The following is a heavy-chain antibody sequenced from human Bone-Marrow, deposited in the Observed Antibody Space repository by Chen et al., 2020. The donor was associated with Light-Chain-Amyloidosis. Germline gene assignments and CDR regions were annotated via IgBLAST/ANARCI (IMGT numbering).Heavy chain of an antibody. V-gene: IGHV3-48*03. Sequence: GVVQPGGSLRLTCVASGFTFSSYEMIWVRQAPGKGLEWVAHISTSGNIIYYADSVKGRFTISRNNAKNSLFLQMNSLRVEDTAVYSCARYSGSGSYSPWGQGTPVTVSS. CDR2: ISTSGNII. D-gene: IGHD3-10*01. CDR3: ARYSGSGSYSP. CDR1: GFTFSSYE. J-gene: IGHJ4*02.